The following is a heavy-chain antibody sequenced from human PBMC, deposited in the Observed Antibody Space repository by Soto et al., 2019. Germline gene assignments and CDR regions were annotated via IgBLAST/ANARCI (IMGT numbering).Heavy chain of an antibody. V-gene: IGHV3-48*01. CDR2: ISSSSSTI. D-gene: IGHD3-22*01. CDR3: ARGVPRDYYDFFHFQH. Sequence: PGGSLKLSCAASGFTFSSYSMNWVRQAPGKGLEWVSYISSSSSTIYYADSVKGRFTISRDNAKNSLYLQMNSLRAEDTAVYYCARGVPRDYYDFFHFQHWGQGTLVTVSS. J-gene: IGHJ1*01. CDR1: GFTFSSYS.